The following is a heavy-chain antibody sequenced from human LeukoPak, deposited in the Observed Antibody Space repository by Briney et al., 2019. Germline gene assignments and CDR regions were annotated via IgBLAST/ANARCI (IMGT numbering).Heavy chain of an antibody. V-gene: IGHV4-39*01. J-gene: IGHJ4*02. CDR2: IYYSGST. Sequence: SETLSLTCTVSGGSISSYYWSWIRQPPGKGLEWIGSIYYSGSTYYNSSLKSRVTIYVDTSKNQFSLKLSSVTAADTAVYYCARLSAPRGVDYWGQGTLVTVSS. D-gene: IGHD3-16*01. CDR3: ARLSAPRGVDY. CDR1: GGSISSYY.